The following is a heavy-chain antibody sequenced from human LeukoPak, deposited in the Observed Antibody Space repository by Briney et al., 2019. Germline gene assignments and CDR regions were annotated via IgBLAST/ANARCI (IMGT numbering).Heavy chain of an antibody. D-gene: IGHD3-22*01. Sequence: GGSLRLSCAASGFTFSVYYMSWIRQAPGKGLEWVSYICDSGRTIYYADSVKGRFTIPRDNAKNSVYLQMNNLGAEDTAVYYCARDRLGDYDHSGYYDKWGQGTLVTVSS. CDR1: GFTFSVYY. CDR2: ICDSGRTI. J-gene: IGHJ4*02. CDR3: ARDRLGDYDHSGYYDK. V-gene: IGHV3-11*01.